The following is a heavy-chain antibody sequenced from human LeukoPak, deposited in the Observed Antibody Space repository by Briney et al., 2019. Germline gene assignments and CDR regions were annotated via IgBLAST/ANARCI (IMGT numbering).Heavy chain of an antibody. V-gene: IGHV1-8*03. D-gene: IGHD3-3*01. CDR2: MNPNSGNT. CDR3: ARAAPPYYDFWSGYYHDAFDI. J-gene: IGHJ3*02. CDR1: GYTFTSYD. Sequence: GASVKVSCKASGYTFTSYDINWVRQATGQGLEWMGWMNPNSGNTGYAQKFQGRVTITRNTSISTAYMELSSLRSEDTAVYYCARAAPPYYDFWSGYYHDAFDIWGQGTMVTVSS.